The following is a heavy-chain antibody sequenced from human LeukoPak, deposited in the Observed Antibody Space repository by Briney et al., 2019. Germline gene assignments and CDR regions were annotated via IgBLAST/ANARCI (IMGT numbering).Heavy chain of an antibody. CDR2: MYTTGTT. V-gene: IGHV4-4*07. D-gene: IGHD6-19*01. CDR3: ARGLRAVRGWYHHDF. CDR1: RGSMDSYH. J-gene: IGHJ4*02. Sequence: SETLSLTCTVSRGSMDSYHWSWIRQPAGKELEWIGHMYTTGTTRYKSALKSRVSMSIDTSTNQFSLTLSSVTAADTAVYYCARGLRAVRGWYHHDFWGQGTLVTVSS.